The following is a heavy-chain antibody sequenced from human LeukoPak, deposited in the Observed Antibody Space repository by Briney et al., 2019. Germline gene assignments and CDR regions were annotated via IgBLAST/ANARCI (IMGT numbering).Heavy chain of an antibody. CDR2: INPNSGGT. V-gene: IGHV1-2*02. D-gene: IGHD6-19*01. CDR1: GYTFPGYY. Sequence: GASVKVSCKASGYTFPGYYMHWVRQAPGQGLEWMGWINPNSGGTNYAQKFQGRVTMTRDTSISTAYMELSRLRSDDTAVYYCARPYSSGWYVDDWFDPWGQGTLVTVSS. J-gene: IGHJ5*02. CDR3: ARPYSSGWYVDDWFDP.